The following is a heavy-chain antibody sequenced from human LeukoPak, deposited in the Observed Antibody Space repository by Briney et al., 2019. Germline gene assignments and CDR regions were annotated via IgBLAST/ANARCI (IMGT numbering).Heavy chain of an antibody. CDR2: IIPIFGTA. V-gene: IGHV1-69*05. Sequence: SVKVCCKASGGTFSSYAISWVRQAPGQGPEWMGGIIPIFGTANYAQKFQGRVTITTDESTSTAYMELSSLRSEDTAVYYCARDVVGAHYFDYWGQGTLVTVSS. J-gene: IGHJ4*02. CDR3: ARDVVGAHYFDY. CDR1: GGTFSSYA. D-gene: IGHD1-26*01.